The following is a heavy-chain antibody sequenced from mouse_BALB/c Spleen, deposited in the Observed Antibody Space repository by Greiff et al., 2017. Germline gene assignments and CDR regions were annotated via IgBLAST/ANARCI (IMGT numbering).Heavy chain of an antibody. J-gene: IGHJ2*01. V-gene: IGHV14-3*02. CDR2: IDPANGNT. Sequence: EVQLQQSGAELVKPGASVKLSCTASGFNFKDTYMHGVKQRPEQGLAWIGMIDPANGNTNYDQNFQGRPTITADTSSNTAYLQLSSLTSEDTAVYYCATITTVVPYYFDYWGQGTTLTVSS. CDR3: ATITTVVPYYFDY. D-gene: IGHD1-1*01. CDR1: GFNFKDTY.